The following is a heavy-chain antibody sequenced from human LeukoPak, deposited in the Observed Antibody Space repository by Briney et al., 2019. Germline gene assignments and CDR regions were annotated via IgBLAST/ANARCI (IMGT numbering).Heavy chain of an antibody. Sequence: PGGSLRLSCAASGFTFSDYYMSWIRQAPGKGLEWVSYISSSGSTIYYADSVKGRFTISRDNAKNSLYLQMNSLRAEDTAVYYCARESSSCYVTGWFDPWGRGTLVTVSS. D-gene: IGHD6-13*01. V-gene: IGHV3-11*01. CDR2: ISSSGSTI. CDR3: ARESSSCYVTGWFDP. CDR1: GFTFSDYY. J-gene: IGHJ5*02.